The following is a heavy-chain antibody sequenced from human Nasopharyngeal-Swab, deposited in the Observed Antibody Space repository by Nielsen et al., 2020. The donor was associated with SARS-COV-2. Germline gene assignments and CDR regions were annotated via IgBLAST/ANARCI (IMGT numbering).Heavy chain of an antibody. CDR2: ISSTGNTR. V-gene: IGHV3-48*03. Sequence: GESLKISCTASGFTFSSNEMNWVRQAPGKGLEWLSYISSTGNTRYYADSVKGRFTISRDNAKNSLYLQMNSLRAEDTAVYYCAREAYYDFWSGSHNAFDIWGQGTMVTDSS. CDR1: GFTFSSNE. CDR3: AREAYYDFWSGSHNAFDI. D-gene: IGHD3-3*01. J-gene: IGHJ3*02.